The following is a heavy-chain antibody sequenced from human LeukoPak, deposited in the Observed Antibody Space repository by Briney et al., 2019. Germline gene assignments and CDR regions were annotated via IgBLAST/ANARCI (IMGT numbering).Heavy chain of an antibody. V-gene: IGHV4-34*01. J-gene: IGHJ4*02. D-gene: IGHD5-12*01. Sequence: PSETLSLTCAVDGGSFSGYYWSWIRSPPGKGLEWIGEINHSGSTNYIPSLKSRVTISVDTSKSQCSLKLSSVTDADTAVYYCATRGYSGYDYGFDYWGQGTLVTVS. CDR1: GGSFSGYY. CDR2: INHSGST. CDR3: ATRGYSGYDYGFDY.